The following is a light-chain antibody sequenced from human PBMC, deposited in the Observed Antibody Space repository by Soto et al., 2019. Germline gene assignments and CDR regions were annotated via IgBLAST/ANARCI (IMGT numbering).Light chain of an antibody. CDR3: EQYHTWWT. CDR2: KAS. CDR1: QSISSW. Sequence: DIQMTQSPSTLSASVGDRVTITCRASQSISSWLAWYQQKPGKAPKILNYKASSLESGVPSRFSGSASGTEFTLTISSLQPDDFATYYCEQYHTWWTFGQGTKVDI. J-gene: IGKJ1*01. V-gene: IGKV1-5*03.